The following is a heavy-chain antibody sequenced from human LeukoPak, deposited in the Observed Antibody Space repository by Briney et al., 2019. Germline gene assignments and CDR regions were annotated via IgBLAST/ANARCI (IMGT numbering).Heavy chain of an antibody. V-gene: IGHV4-34*01. CDR3: ARTVLTYYYGSGSYSPRGWFDP. D-gene: IGHD3-10*01. Sequence: SETLSLTCAVYSGSFSGYYWSWIRQPPGKGLEWIGEINHSGSTNYNPSLKSRVTISVDTSKNQFSLKLSSVTAADTAVYYCARTVLTYYYGSGSYSPRGWFDPWGQGTLVTVSS. CDR2: INHSGST. CDR1: SGSFSGYY. J-gene: IGHJ5*02.